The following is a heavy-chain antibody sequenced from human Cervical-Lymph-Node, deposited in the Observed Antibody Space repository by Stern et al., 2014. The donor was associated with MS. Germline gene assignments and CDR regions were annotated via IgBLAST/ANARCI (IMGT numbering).Heavy chain of an antibody. CDR2: INHSGST. J-gene: IGHJ4*02. V-gene: IGHV4-34*01. CDR1: GGSFSGYY. CDR3: ARGLTFDY. Sequence: QVQLQQWGAGLLKPSETLSLTCAVYGGSFSGYYWSWIRQPPGKGLEWIGEINHSGSTNYNPSLKSRVTISVDTSKNQFSLKLSSVTAADTAVYYCARGLTFDYWGQGTLVTVSS.